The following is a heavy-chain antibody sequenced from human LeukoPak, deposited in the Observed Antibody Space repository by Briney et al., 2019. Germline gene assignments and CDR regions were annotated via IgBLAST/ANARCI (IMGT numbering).Heavy chain of an antibody. J-gene: IGHJ5*02. V-gene: IGHV1-69*13. CDR3: ARDVGENSYGQTDWFDP. CDR2: IIPIFGTA. D-gene: IGHD5-18*01. CDR1: GGTFSSYA. Sequence: SVKVSCKASGGTFSSYAISWVRQAPGQGLEWMRGIIPIFGTANYAQKFQGRVTITADESTSTAYMELSSLRSEDTAVYYCARDVGENSYGQTDWFDPWGQGTLVTVSS.